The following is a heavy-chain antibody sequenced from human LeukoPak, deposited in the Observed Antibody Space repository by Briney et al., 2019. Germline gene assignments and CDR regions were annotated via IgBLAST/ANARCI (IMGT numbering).Heavy chain of an antibody. V-gene: IGHV4-39*01. D-gene: IGHD3-10*01. J-gene: IGHJ6*02. Sequence: SETLSLTCTVSGGSISSSSYYWGWIRQPPGKGLEWIGSIYYSGSTYYNPSLKGRVTISVDTSKNQFSLKLSSVTAADTAVNYCARGAVRGVMYYYYYYGMDVWGQGTTVTVSS. CDR1: GGSISSSSYY. CDR3: ARGAVRGVMYYYYYYGMDV. CDR2: IYYSGST.